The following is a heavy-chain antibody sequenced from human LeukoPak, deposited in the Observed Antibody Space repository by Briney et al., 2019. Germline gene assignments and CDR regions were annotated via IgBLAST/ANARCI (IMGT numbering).Heavy chain of an antibody. D-gene: IGHD5-24*01. CDR3: AREDYSPRDGYNFNFDY. V-gene: IGHV3-21*01. J-gene: IGHJ4*02. Sequence: GGSLRLSCAASGVSFSVYWMHWVRQAPGKGLEWVSSISSSSSYRYYADSVKGRFTISRDNANNSLYLQMNSLRAEDTAVYYCAREDYSPRDGYNFNFDYWGQGTLVTVSS. CDR1: GVSFSVYW. CDR2: ISSSSSYR.